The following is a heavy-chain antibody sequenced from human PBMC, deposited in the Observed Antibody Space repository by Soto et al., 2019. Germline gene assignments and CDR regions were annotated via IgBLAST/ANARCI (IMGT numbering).Heavy chain of an antibody. CDR2: ISVSGGST. J-gene: IGHJ6*02. CDR1: GFTFSSYA. Sequence: GGSLRLSCAASGFTFSSYAMSWVRQAPGKGLEWVSAISVSGGSTYYADSVKGRFTISRDNSKNTLYLQMNSLRAEDTAVYYCAKDLRPGYYYYGMDVWGQGTTVTVSS. V-gene: IGHV3-23*01. CDR3: AKDLRPGYYYYGMDV.